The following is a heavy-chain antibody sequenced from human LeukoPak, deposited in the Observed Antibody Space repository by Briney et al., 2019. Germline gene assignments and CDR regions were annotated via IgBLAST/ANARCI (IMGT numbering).Heavy chain of an antibody. CDR1: GSIFTSYW. J-gene: IGHJ4*02. V-gene: IGHV5-51*01. CDR3: ARRSRIADTDY. CDR2: IYPGDSDT. D-gene: IGHD6-13*01. Sequence: GESLQISCQGSGSIFTSYWIGWVRQMPGKGLEWVGIIYPGDSDTRYSPSFQGQVTISADKSISTAYLQWSSLKASDTAMYYCARRSRIADTDYWGQGTLVTVSS.